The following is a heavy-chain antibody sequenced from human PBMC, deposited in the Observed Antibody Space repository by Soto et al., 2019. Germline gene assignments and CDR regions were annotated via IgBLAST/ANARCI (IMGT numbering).Heavy chain of an antibody. V-gene: IGHV3-23*01. CDR3: ARWSFLDY. D-gene: IGHD1-26*01. Sequence: GGSLRLSCTASGFSFSSYALSWVRQAPGKGLEWVSTISGSDGKTYYADSVKGRFSISRDTSKTTLYLEMTSLRVEDTAVYYCARWSFLDYWGQGTRVIVSS. CDR2: ISGSDGKT. CDR1: GFSFSSYA. J-gene: IGHJ4*02.